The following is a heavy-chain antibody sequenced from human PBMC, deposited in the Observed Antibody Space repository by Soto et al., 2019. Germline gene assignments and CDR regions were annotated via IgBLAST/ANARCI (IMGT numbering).Heavy chain of an antibody. Sequence: ASVKVSCKASGYTFTSYGISWVRQAPGQGLEWMGWISAYNGNTNYAQKLQGRVTMTTDTSTSTAYMELRSLRSDDTAVYYCARDLGVVVVAAKHYFDYWGQGTLVTVSS. V-gene: IGHV1-18*01. CDR3: ARDLGVVVVAAKHYFDY. D-gene: IGHD2-15*01. CDR1: GYTFTSYG. CDR2: ISAYNGNT. J-gene: IGHJ4*02.